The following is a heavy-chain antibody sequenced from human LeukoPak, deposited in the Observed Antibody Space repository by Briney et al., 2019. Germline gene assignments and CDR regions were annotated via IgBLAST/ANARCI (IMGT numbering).Heavy chain of an antibody. D-gene: IGHD4-17*01. CDR2: INPSGGST. CDR1: GCTFTSYY. CDR3: ARHYSGAAPFDY. Sequence: ASVKVSCKASGCTFTSYYMHWVRPAPGQGLEWMGIINPSGGSTSYAQKFQGRVTMTRDTSTSTVYMELSSLRSEDTAVYYCARHYSGAAPFDYWGQGTPATVSS. V-gene: IGHV1-46*01. J-gene: IGHJ4*02.